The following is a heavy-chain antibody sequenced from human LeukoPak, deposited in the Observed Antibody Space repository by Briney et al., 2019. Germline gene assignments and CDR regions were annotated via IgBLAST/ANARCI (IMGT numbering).Heavy chain of an antibody. V-gene: IGHV3-15*01. CDR3: TTGLNYYDSSGYYFSTISDAFDI. J-gene: IGHJ3*02. D-gene: IGHD3-22*01. Sequence: GGSLRLSCAASGFTFSNAWMSWVRQAPGKGLEWVGRIKSKTDGGTTDYAAPVKGRFTISRDDSKNTLYLQMNSLKTEDTAVYYCTTGLNYYDSSGYYFSTISDAFDIWGQGTMVTVSS. CDR1: GFTFSNAW. CDR2: IKSKTDGGTT.